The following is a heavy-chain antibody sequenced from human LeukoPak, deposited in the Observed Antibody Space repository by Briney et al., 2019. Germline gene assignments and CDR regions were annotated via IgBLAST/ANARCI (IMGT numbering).Heavy chain of an antibody. CDR3: ARLVEIAAAGTMGHPVFDY. CDR1: GGSISSSSYY. D-gene: IGHD6-13*01. Sequence: PSETLSLTWTVSGGSISSSSYYWGWLRQPPGKGLEWIGSIYYSGSTYYNPSLKSRVTISVDTSKNQFSLKLSSVTAADTAVYYCARLVEIAAAGTMGHPVFDYWGQGTLVTVSS. CDR2: IYYSGST. J-gene: IGHJ4*02. V-gene: IGHV4-39*01.